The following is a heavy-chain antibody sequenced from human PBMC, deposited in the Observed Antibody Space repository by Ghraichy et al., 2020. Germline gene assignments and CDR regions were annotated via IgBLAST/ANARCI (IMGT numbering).Heavy chain of an antibody. V-gene: IGHV4-34*01. CDR1: GGSFSGYY. Sequence: SETLSLTCAVYGGSFSGYYWSWIRQPPGKGLEWIGEINHSGSTNYNPSLKSRVTISVDTSKNQFSLKLSSVTAADTAVYYCARGYSSSWYESFDYYYYMDVWGKGTTVTVSS. CDR2: INHSGST. CDR3: ARGYSSSWYESFDYYYYMDV. D-gene: IGHD6-13*01. J-gene: IGHJ6*03.